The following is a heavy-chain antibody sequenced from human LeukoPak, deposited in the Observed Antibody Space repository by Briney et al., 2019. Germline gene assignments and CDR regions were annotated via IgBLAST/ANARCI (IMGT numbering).Heavy chain of an antibody. J-gene: IGHJ4*02. CDR2: INPKSGGT. CDR1: GYTFTDYY. D-gene: IGHD2-21*02. Sequence: ASVTVSCKASGYTFTDYYMHWVRQAPGQGHEWMGWINPKSGGTNYAQRFQGRVTMTRDTSISTAYMELSRLTSDDTAVYYCTYEGDYYYGYWGQGTLVTVSS. V-gene: IGHV1-2*02. CDR3: TYEGDYYYGY.